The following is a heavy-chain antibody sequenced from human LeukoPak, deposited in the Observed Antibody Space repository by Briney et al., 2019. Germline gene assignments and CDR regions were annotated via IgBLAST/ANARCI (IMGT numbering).Heavy chain of an antibody. CDR3: ARCPLRCSGGSCYSDYFDY. V-gene: IGHV4-59*01. CDR2: MYYSGST. J-gene: IGHJ4*02. CDR1: GGSISSYY. Sequence: SETLSLTCTVSGGSISSYYWSWIRQPPGKGLEWIGYMYYSGSTNYSPSLKSRVTISGEKSKNQFSLKLSSVTAADTAVYYCARCPLRCSGGSCYSDYFDYWGQGTLVTVSS. D-gene: IGHD2-15*01.